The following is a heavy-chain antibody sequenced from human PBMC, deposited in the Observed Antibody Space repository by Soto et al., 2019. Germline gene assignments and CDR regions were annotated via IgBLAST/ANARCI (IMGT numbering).Heavy chain of an antibody. CDR3: SRWSCTSSPCNTLDY. J-gene: IGHJ4*01. V-gene: IGHV4-59*01. CDR2: MFYSGPH. D-gene: IGHD2-2*01. CDR1: GGSISGYY. Sequence: QVQLQESGPGLLRPSETLSLNCSVSGGSISGYYWSWIRQAQGKVLEYIGDMFYSGPHNFSPYLNSRVAMSVDMSKNPFYLRLISGTAADTAVYFCSRWSCTSSPCNTLDYCGHGILVTVSS.